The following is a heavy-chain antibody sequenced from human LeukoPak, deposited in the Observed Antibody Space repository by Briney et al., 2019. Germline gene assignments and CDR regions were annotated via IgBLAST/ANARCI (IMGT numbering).Heavy chain of an antibody. CDR2: IYYSGST. J-gene: IGHJ4*02. CDR3: ARESRDHYYDSSGEPFDY. V-gene: IGHV4-39*07. Sequence: SETLSLTCTVSGGSISSSSYYWGWIRQPPGKGLEWIGSIYYSGSTYYNPSLKSRVTISVDTSKNQFSLKLSSVTAADTAVYYCARESRDHYYDSSGEPFDYWGQGTLVTVSS. D-gene: IGHD3-22*01. CDR1: GGSISSSSYY.